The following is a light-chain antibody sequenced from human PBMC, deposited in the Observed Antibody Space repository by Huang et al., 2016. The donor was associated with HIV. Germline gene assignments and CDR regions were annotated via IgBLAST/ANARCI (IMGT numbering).Light chain of an antibody. CDR3: QQSYSAPFT. Sequence: DIQMTQSPSSLSASVGDRVTITCRASQSIDWFLNWYRQQPGKAPKLLISASSSLQSGVPSRFSVSGSGTVFTLTISSLQPEDFATYFCQQSYSAPFTFGPGTRVDI. CDR1: QSIDWF. J-gene: IGKJ3*01. V-gene: IGKV1-39*01. CDR2: ASS.